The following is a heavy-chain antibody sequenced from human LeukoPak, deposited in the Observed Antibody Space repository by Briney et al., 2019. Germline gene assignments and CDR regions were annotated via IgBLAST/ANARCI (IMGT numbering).Heavy chain of an antibody. V-gene: IGHV4-34*01. J-gene: IGHJ6*02. CDR2: INHSGST. CDR3: ARVVAHTEYYYYGMDV. D-gene: IGHD2-15*01. CDR1: GGSFSGYY. Sequence: TSETLSLTCAVYGGSFSGYYWSWIRQPPGKGLEWIGEINHSGSTNYNPSLKSRVTISVDTSKNQFSLKLSSVTAADTAVYYCARVVAHTEYYYYGMDVWGQGTTVTVSS.